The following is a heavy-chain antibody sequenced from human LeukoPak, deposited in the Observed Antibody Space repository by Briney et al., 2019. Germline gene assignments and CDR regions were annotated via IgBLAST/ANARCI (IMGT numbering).Heavy chain of an antibody. V-gene: IGHV3-7*03. CDR1: GFTFSDRW. J-gene: IGHJ5*02. Sequence: GGSLRLSCVGSGFTFSDRWMSWVRQAPGKGPEWVASIKKDGSQKYYVDSVKGRFTISRDNAQNSLYLQMSSLRVEDTAIYSCARVGWELLNLHFDPWGQGTLVTVSS. CDR2: IKKDGSQK. D-gene: IGHD1-26*01. CDR3: ARVGWELLNLHFDP.